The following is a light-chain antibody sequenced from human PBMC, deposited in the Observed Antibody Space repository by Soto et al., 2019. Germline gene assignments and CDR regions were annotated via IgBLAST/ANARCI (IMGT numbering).Light chain of an antibody. CDR2: WAS. CDR1: QSVLSSSNNKNY. CDR3: QQSYNSPIT. V-gene: IGKV4-1*01. J-gene: IGKJ5*01. Sequence: DIVMTQSPESLAVSLGERATINCRSSQSVLSSSNNKNYLVWYQQKPGQPPKLLISWASTRESGXXDRFSGXXXXXXXXXXXXXXQAEDVAVYYCQQSYNSPITFGQGTRLEIK.